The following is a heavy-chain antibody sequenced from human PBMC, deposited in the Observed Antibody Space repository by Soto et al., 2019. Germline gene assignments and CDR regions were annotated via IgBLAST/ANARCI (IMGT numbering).Heavy chain of an antibody. V-gene: IGHV4-59*01. J-gene: IGHJ6*02. D-gene: IGHD1-20*01. CDR2: IYYSGIT. CDR3: ARYKSNYYYGMDV. Sequence: SETLSLTCTVSGCSICSYYWSWIRQPPGKGLEWIGYIYYSGITNYNPSLKSRVTISVDTSKNQFSLKLSSVTAADTAVYYCARYKSNYYYGMDVWGQGTTVTVSS. CDR1: GCSICSYY.